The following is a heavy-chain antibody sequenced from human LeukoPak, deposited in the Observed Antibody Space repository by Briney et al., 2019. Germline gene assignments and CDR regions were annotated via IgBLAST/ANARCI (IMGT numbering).Heavy chain of an antibody. CDR1: GFAFCIFG. CDR2: KRYEGSNT. D-gene: IGHD2/OR15-2a*01. Sequence: VGSLSLSCAASGFAFCIFGMRWVPQAPGRGLGWLVFKRYEGSNTYYADSGKGRFTVSRDDSKNTLYLQMNSLRGDDTAVYYCAKDGTSYYYIYYWGQGTLVTVSS. CDR3: AKDGTSYYYIYY. V-gene: IGHV3-30*02. J-gene: IGHJ4*02.